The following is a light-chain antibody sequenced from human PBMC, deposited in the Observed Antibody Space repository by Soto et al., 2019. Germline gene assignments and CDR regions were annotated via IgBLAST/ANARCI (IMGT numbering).Light chain of an antibody. CDR2: LGS. V-gene: IGKV2-28*01. CDR3: MQALQTLT. J-gene: IGKJ4*01. Sequence: IVMTQSLLSLSVSPVEPGSTSCRALVSLLHSEVDNYLDWYLQKPGQSPQLLIYLGSNRASGVPDRFSGSGSGTDFTLKISRVEAEDVGVYYCMQALQTLTFGGGTKVEIK. CDR1: VSLLHSEVDNY.